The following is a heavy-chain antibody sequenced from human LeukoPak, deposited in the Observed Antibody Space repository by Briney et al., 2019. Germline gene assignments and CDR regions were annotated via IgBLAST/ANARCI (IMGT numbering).Heavy chain of an antibody. Sequence: RTGGSLRLSCASSGFTFSSSWMSWVRQAPGKGLEWVANIKEDGSDKNYVDSVKGRFTISRDNAKNSLYLQMNSLRAEDTGVYYCARRTTGDDYWGQGTLVTVAS. CDR2: IKEDGSDK. J-gene: IGHJ4*02. D-gene: IGHD4-17*01. CDR3: ARRTTGDDY. CDR1: GFTFSSSW. V-gene: IGHV3-7*04.